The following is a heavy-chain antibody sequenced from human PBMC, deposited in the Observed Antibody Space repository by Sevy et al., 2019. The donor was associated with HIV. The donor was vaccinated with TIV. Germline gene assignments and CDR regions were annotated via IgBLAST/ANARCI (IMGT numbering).Heavy chain of an antibody. D-gene: IGHD5-12*01. V-gene: IGHV3-30*18. Sequence: GGSLRLSCAASGFIFSSYGMHWVRQAPGKGLEWVAIISYDGGTKYYAESMKGRFTISRDNSKNTLYLEMNSLRAEDTAVYYCAKDLSKGYDFRTYFDYWGQGTLVTVSS. J-gene: IGHJ4*02. CDR1: GFIFSSYG. CDR2: ISYDGGTK. CDR3: AKDLSKGYDFRTYFDY.